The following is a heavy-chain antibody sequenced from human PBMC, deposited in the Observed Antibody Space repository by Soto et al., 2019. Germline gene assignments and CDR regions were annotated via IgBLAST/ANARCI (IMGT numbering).Heavy chain of an antibody. D-gene: IGHD3-22*01. CDR2: ISYDGSNK. J-gene: IGHJ4*02. Sequence: GGSLRLSCAASGFTFSSYAMHWVRQAPGKGLEWVAVISYDGSNKYYADSVKGRFTISRDNSKNTLYLQMNSLRAEDTAVYYCARGPLGVVVITAWLDYWGQGTLVTVSS. V-gene: IGHV3-30-3*01. CDR1: GFTFSSYA. CDR3: ARGPLGVVVITAWLDY.